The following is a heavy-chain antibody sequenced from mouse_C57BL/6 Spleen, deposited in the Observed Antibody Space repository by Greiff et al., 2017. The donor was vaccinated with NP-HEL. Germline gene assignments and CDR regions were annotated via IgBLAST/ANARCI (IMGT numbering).Heavy chain of an antibody. J-gene: IGHJ3*01. D-gene: IGHD2-3*01. Sequence: QVQLKQPGAELVKPGASVKVSCKASGYTFTSYWMHWVKQRPGQGLEWIGRIPPSDSDTTYNQKFKGKATLTVDKSSSTAYMQLSSLTSEDSAVYYCAIARDGYPAWFAYWGQGTLVTVSA. CDR2: IPPSDSDT. V-gene: IGHV1-74*01. CDR1: GYTFTSYW. CDR3: AIARDGYPAWFAY.